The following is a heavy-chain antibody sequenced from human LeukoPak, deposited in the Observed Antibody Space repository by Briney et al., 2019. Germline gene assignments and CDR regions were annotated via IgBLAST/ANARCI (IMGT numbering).Heavy chain of an antibody. J-gene: IGHJ6*03. CDR2: IIPIFGTA. Sequence: SVKVSCKASGGTFSSYAISWVRQAPGQGLEWMGGIIPIFGTANYAQKFQGRVTITADESTSTAYMELSSLRSEDTAVYYCARGEKVPTFYYYYMDVWGKGTTVTISS. CDR1: GGTFSSYA. D-gene: IGHD2/OR15-2a*01. V-gene: IGHV1-69*13. CDR3: ARGEKVPTFYYYYMDV.